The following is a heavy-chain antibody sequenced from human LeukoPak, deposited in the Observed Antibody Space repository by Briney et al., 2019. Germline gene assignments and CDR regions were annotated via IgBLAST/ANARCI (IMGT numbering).Heavy chain of an antibody. CDR3: ARGDGSGSYYIRAPPPGALDY. V-gene: IGHV4-34*01. J-gene: IGHJ4*02. Sequence: PSETLSLTCTVSGGSISSYYWSWIRQPPGKGLEWIGEINHSGSTNYNPSLKSRVTISVDTSKNQFSLKLSSVTAADTAVYYCARGDGSGSYYIRAPPPGALDYWGQGTLVTVSS. D-gene: IGHD3-10*01. CDR1: GGSISSYY. CDR2: INHSGST.